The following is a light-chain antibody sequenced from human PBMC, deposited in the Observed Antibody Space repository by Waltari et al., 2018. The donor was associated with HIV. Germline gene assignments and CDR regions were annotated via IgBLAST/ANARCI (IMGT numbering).Light chain of an antibody. J-gene: IGKJ2*01. Sequence: EIFLTQSPATLSVSPGDRATLSCRARQSVSTNLAWYQFKPGQAPRLLIRAASTRASGVPARFSGSGSGAEFTLAISSLQSEDFALYYCQQYENWPYTFGQGTKVEIK. CDR1: QSVSTN. CDR3: QQYENWPYT. CDR2: AAS. V-gene: IGKV3-15*01.